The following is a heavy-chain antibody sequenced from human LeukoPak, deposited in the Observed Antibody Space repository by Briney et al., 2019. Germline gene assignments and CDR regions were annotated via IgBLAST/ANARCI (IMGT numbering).Heavy chain of an antibody. D-gene: IGHD2-2*01. CDR3: ARIPAV. Sequence: DPGGSLRLSCAASGFTFSTYWMNWVRQAPGKGLEWVANIKQDGSETYYVDSVKGRFTISRDNVKNSLYLQMNRLRAEDTAVYYCARIPAVWGQGTLVTVSS. V-gene: IGHV3-7*01. J-gene: IGHJ4*02. CDR1: GFTFSTYW. CDR2: IKQDGSET.